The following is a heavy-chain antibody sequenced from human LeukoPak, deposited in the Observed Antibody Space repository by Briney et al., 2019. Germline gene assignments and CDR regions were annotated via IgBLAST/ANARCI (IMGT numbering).Heavy chain of an antibody. CDR2: INQHGNET. Sequence: GGSLRLSCEPSGFTFSNSWMSRVRQAPGKGLEWVANINQHGNETYYVDSVKGRFTISRDNAKNSLYLQMDRLRAEDAALYYCARDYGDFWGQGTLVTVSS. V-gene: IGHV3-7*01. D-gene: IGHD3-10*01. J-gene: IGHJ4*02. CDR1: GFTFSNSW. CDR3: ARDYGDF.